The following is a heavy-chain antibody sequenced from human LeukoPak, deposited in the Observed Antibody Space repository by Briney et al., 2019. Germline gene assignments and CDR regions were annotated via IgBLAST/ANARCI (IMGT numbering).Heavy chain of an antibody. Sequence: SETLSLTCTVSGGSISSYYWSSIRQPPGKGLEWIGYIYYSGSTNYNPSLKSRVTISVDTSKNQFSLKLSSVTSADTAVYYCASSVRSTSYVYWGQGTLVTVSS. CDR1: GGSISSYY. CDR3: ASSVRSTSYVY. D-gene: IGHD3-16*01. J-gene: IGHJ4*02. CDR2: IYYSGST. V-gene: IGHV4-59*01.